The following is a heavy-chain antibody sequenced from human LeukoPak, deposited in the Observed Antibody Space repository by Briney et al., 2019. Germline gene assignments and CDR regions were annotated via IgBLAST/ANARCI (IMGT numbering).Heavy chain of an antibody. CDR1: GYTFTSYY. D-gene: IGHD3-3*01. J-gene: IGHJ4*02. V-gene: IGHV1-46*01. CDR3: ARDRGTIFGPQYYFDY. Sequence: GASVKASCKASGYTFTSYYMHWVRQAPGQGLEWMGIINPSGGSTSYAQKFQGRVTMTRDTSTSTVYMELSSLRSEDTAVYYCARDRGTIFGPQYYFDYWGQGTLVTVSS. CDR2: INPSGGST.